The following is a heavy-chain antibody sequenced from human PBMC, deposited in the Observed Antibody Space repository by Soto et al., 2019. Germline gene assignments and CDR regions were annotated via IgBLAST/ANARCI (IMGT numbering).Heavy chain of an antibody. Sequence: EVQLLESGGGLVQPGGSLRLSCTASGFTFRNYAMIWVRQAPGKGLQWVSGISDSGAVIFHADSVRGRFTISRDNSKNTVYLQMNCLRAEDTVLYYCAKFGNYDMLTCQGGFAPWGQGTLVTVSS. CDR2: ISDSGAVI. CDR1: GFTFRNYA. CDR3: AKFGNYDMLTCQGGFAP. J-gene: IGHJ5*02. V-gene: IGHV3-23*01. D-gene: IGHD3-9*01.